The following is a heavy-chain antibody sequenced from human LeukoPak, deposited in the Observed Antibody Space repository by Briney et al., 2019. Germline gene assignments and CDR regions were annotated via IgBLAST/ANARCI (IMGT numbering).Heavy chain of an antibody. V-gene: IGHV3-74*01. CDR3: AKDIREYSSGLPDAFDI. CDR1: GFTFSSYW. Sequence: GGSLRLSCAASGFTFSSYWMHWVRQAPGKGLVWVSRINSDGSSTSYADSVKGRFTISRDNAKNSLYLQMNSLRAEDMALYYCAKDIREYSSGLPDAFDIWGQGTMVTVSS. D-gene: IGHD6-19*01. J-gene: IGHJ3*02. CDR2: INSDGSST.